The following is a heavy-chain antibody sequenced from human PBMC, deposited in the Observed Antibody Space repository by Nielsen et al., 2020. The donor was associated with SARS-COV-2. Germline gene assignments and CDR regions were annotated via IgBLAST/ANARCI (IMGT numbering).Heavy chain of an antibody. J-gene: IGHJ6*02. CDR3: AKGGVVVPAASDYYYYGMDV. D-gene: IGHD2-2*01. Sequence: WIRQPPGKGLEWVSAISGSGGSTYYADSVKGRFTISRDKSKNTLYVLMNSLRAEDTAIYYCAKGGVVVPAASDYYYYGMDVWGQGTTVTVSS. V-gene: IGHV3-23*01. CDR2: ISGSGGST.